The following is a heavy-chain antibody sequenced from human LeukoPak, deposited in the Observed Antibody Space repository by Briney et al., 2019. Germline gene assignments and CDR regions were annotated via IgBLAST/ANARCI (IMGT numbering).Heavy chain of an antibody. Sequence: PSETLSLTCTVSGGSISSSSYYWGWIRQPPGKGLEWIGSMYYSGRAYYNPSLKSRVTISVDTSKNQFSLKLSSVTAADTAVYYCARQLGLGIIDYWGQGTLVTVSS. CDR3: ARQLGLGIIDY. D-gene: IGHD3/OR15-3a*01. CDR2: MYYSGRA. V-gene: IGHV4-39*01. J-gene: IGHJ4*02. CDR1: GGSISSSSYY.